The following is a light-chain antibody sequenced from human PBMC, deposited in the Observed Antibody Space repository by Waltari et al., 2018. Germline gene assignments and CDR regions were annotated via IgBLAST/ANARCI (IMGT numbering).Light chain of an antibody. CDR3: QQYYGVPLT. J-gene: IGKJ4*01. CDR2: WAS. V-gene: IGKV4-1*01. Sequence: DIVMTQSPDVLAVSLGVRARLHCKSIQIVLYRANNTDYLAWYQQKPGQPPKLLIYWASTREYGVPDRFSGSGSGTDFTLTISSLQAEDVAVYYCQQYYGVPLTFGGGTKVEIK. CDR1: QIVLYRANNTDY.